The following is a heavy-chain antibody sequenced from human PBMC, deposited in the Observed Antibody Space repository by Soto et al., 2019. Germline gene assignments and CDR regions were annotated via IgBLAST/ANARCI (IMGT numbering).Heavy chain of an antibody. J-gene: IGHJ1*01. CDR2: INPSGGST. Sequence: ASVKVSCKASGYTFTNYFIQWVRQAPGQGLEWMGIINPSGGSTSYAQKFQGRVTMTRDTSTSTVYMELSSLRSEDTAVYYCARGELRGYFHQWGQGTLVTVSS. D-gene: IGHD1-26*01. CDR1: GYTFTNYF. V-gene: IGHV1-46*01. CDR3: ARGELRGYFHQ.